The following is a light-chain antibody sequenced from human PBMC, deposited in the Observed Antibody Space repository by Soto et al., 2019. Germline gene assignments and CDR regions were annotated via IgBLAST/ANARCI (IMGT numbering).Light chain of an antibody. V-gene: IGKV3-20*01. J-gene: IGKJ1*01. CDR2: DTS. Sequence: EIVLTQSPGTLSLSPGERATLSCRASQSVTSNDLAWYQQKPGQAPGLLIYDTSTRASGVPDRFSGSGSGTEFTLTISRLEPEDFAVYYCQQYGTSPQAFGQGTKVEFK. CDR3: QQYGTSPQA. CDR1: QSVTSND.